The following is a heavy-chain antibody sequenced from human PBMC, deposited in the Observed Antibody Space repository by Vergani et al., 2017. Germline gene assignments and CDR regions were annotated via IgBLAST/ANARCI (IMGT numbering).Heavy chain of an antibody. CDR2: ISGSGGST. CDR1: GFTFNHYA. Sequence: EVQLLESGGDLVQPGGSLRLSCAASGFTFNHYAMNWVRQAPGKGLEWVSGISGSGGSTYYAGSVKGRFTISRDSSKNTLYLQMNILSAGDAAVYYCAKANPLNSGYDYLYYYHAMDVWGKGTTVTVSS. J-gene: IGHJ6*04. CDR3: AKANPLNSGYDYLYYYHAMDV. D-gene: IGHD5-12*01. V-gene: IGHV3-23*01.